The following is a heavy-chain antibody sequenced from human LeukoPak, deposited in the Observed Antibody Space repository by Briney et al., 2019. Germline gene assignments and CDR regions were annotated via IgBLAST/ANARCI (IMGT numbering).Heavy chain of an antibody. CDR3: ARDIGIRSGWFYYYYYYMDV. CDR2: IWYDGSNK. CDR1: GFTFSSYG. J-gene: IGHJ6*03. Sequence: PGRSLRLSCAASGFTFSSYGMHWVRQAPGKGLEWVAVIWYDGSNKYYADSVKGRFTISRDNSKNTLYLQMNSLRAEDTAVYYCARDIGIRSGWFYYYYYYMDVWGKGTTVTVSS. D-gene: IGHD6-19*01. V-gene: IGHV3-33*01.